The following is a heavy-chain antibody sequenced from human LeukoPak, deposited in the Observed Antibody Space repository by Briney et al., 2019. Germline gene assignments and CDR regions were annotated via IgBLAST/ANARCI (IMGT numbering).Heavy chain of an antibody. Sequence: AGGSLRLSCAASGFTFSSYGMHWVRQAPGKGLEWVAVIWYDGSNKYYADSVKGRLTISRDNSKNTLYLQVNSLRAEDTAVYYCARDLSADPNYYYGLDVWGQGTTVTVSS. J-gene: IGHJ6*02. V-gene: IGHV3-33*01. CDR2: IWYDGSNK. CDR3: ARDLSADPNYYYGLDV. CDR1: GFTFSSYG.